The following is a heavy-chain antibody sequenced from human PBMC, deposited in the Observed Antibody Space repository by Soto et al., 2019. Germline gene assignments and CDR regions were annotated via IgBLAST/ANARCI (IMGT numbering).Heavy chain of an antibody. CDR1: GGSAYSSSGA. J-gene: IGHJ6*02. V-gene: IGHV6-1*01. D-gene: IGHD6-19*01. Sequence: SPTLSLTYDISGGSAYSSSGAWSWIRQSTSRGLEWLGRTYYRSKWYNDYAVSVKTRITSNPHTSKNQFSLQLTSEITEDTAVYYCAICLVQWLSTPKASDISGQGTMLTLS. CDR2: TYYRSKWYN. CDR3: AICLVQWLSTPKASDI.